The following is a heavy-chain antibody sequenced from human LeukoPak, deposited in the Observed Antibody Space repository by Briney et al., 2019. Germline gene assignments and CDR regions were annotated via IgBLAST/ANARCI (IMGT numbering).Heavy chain of an antibody. CDR2: AYDRGGT. V-gene: IGHV4-59*01. CDR3: ARASDSGDWHLGY. Sequence: SETLSLTCTVSGDFISRYYWSWIRQSPGKGLEWIGYAYDRGGTNYNPSLKSRAIILADTSKNQFSLKVTSVTVADTAMYYCARASDSGDWHLGYWGQGTLVTVSS. J-gene: IGHJ4*02. D-gene: IGHD2-21*02. CDR1: GDFISRYY.